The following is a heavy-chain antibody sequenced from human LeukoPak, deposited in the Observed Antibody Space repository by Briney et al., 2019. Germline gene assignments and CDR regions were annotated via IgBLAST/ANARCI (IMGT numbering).Heavy chain of an antibody. J-gene: IGHJ4*02. Sequence: PGGSLRLSCEGSGFTFSSYSMNWVRQAPGKGLEWVSSISSSSSYIYYADSVKGRFTISRDNAKNSLYLQMNSLRAEDTAVYYCARDLNGGKYSSSWYELDYWGQGTLVTVSS. CDR2: ISSSSSYI. CDR1: GFTFSSYS. D-gene: IGHD6-13*01. CDR3: ARDLNGGKYSSSWYELDY. V-gene: IGHV3-21*01.